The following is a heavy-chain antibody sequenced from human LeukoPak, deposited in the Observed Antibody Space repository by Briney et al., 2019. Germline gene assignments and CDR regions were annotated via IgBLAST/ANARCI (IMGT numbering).Heavy chain of an antibody. CDR2: IYYSGST. D-gene: IGHD6-19*01. J-gene: IGHJ4*02. Sequence: SETLSLTCTVSGGSISSSSYYWGWIRQPPGKGLEWIGSIYYSGSTYYNPSLKSRVTISVDTSKNQFSLKLSSVTAADTAVYYCATVIAVAGDYFDYWGQGTLVTVSS. V-gene: IGHV4-39*07. CDR3: ATVIAVAGDYFDY. CDR1: GGSISSSSYY.